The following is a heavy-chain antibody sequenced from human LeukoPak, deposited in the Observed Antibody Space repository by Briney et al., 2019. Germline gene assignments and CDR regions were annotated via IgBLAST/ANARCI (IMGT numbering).Heavy chain of an antibody. D-gene: IGHD6-19*01. CDR1: GYTFTGYY. CDR2: INPNSGGT. Sequence: ASVKVSCKASGYTFTGYYMHWVRQAPGQGLEWMGRINPNSGGTNYAQKFQGRVTMTRDTSINTAYMELSRLRSDDTAVYYCAREGDLGHQWLVRYFDYWGQGTLVTVSS. V-gene: IGHV1-2*06. J-gene: IGHJ4*02. CDR3: AREGDLGHQWLVRYFDY.